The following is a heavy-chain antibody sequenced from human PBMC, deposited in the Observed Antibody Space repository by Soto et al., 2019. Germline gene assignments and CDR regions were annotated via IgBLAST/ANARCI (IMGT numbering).Heavy chain of an antibody. CDR3: ARAAGDYYYDSSGYPGPFDY. V-gene: IGHV1-69*13. CDR2: IIPIFGTA. Sequence: ASVKVSCKASGGTFSSYAISWVRQAPGQGLEWMGGIIPIFGTANYAQKFQGRVTITADESTGTAYMELSSLRSEDTAVYYCARAAGDYYYDSSGYPGPFDYWGQGTLVTVSS. J-gene: IGHJ4*02. D-gene: IGHD3-22*01. CDR1: GGTFSSYA.